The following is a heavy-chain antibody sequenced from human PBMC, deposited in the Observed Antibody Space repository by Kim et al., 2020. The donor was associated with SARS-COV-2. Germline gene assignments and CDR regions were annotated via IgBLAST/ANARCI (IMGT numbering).Heavy chain of an antibody. J-gene: IGHJ4*02. Sequence: GGSLRLSCAVPGFTFSSDAMSWVRQAQGKGLEWVSAISGHGLDTYYADSVRGRFTISRDNSKNILYLQMNSLRAEDTAVYYCGNPTPGYCTTSSCHAYDCWGRGTLVTVSS. CDR1: GFTFSSDA. D-gene: IGHD2-8*01. CDR2: ISGHGLDT. V-gene: IGHV3-23*01. CDR3: GNPTPGYCTTSSCHAYDC.